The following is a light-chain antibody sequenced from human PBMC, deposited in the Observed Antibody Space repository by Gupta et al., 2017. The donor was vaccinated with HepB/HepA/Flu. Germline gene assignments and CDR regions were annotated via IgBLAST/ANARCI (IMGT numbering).Light chain of an antibody. J-gene: IGLJ1*01. Sequence: QSALTQPRSVSGSPGHSVTISCTGTSSDVGGYNYVSWYQQHPGKATNLMIYDVSKRPSGVPDRFSGSKSGNTASLTISGLQAEDEADYYRCSYAGSYTYVFGTGTKVTVL. CDR3: CSYAGSYTYV. CDR1: SSDVGGYNY. CDR2: DVS. V-gene: IGLV2-11*01.